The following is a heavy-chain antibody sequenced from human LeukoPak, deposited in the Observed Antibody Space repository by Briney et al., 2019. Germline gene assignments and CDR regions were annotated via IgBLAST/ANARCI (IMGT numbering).Heavy chain of an antibody. J-gene: IGHJ4*02. CDR3: AKEGYYGSVWDYYFDY. CDR2: ISANGGTT. Sequence: LAGGSLRLSCAASGFTYSSHGMTWVRQAPGKGLEWVSTISANGGTTWYADSVKGRFTISRDNSRNTLYLQMNSLRAEDTAIFYCAKEGYYGSVWDYYFDYWGQGTLVTVSS. CDR1: GFTYSSHG. V-gene: IGHV3-23*01. D-gene: IGHD3-10*01.